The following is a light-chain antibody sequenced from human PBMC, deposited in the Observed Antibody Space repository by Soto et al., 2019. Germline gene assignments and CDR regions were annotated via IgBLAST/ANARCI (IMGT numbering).Light chain of an antibody. CDR2: AAS. CDR3: QQGYSTPRT. CDR1: QGISSY. Sequence: IVLTQSPCSLSASPGDRATITCRASQGISSYLAWYQQKPGKAPKLLIYAASTLQSGVPSRFSGGGSGTDFTLTISSLQPEDFATYYCQQGYSTPRTFGQGTKVDIK. V-gene: IGKV1-39*01. J-gene: IGKJ1*01.